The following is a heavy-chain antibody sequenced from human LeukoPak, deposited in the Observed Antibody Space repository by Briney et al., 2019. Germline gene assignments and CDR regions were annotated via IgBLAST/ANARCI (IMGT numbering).Heavy chain of an antibody. D-gene: IGHD5-12*01. J-gene: IGHJ4*02. CDR1: GFTFSSYW. CDR3: ARDKVKNSGYGYDY. CDR2: IKKDGSEK. Sequence: PGGSVRLFCAVCGFTFSSYWMSWVRHAPGKGREWVANIKKDGSEKYYVDSVKGRFTISRDNAKNSLYLQMNSLRAEDTAVYYCARDKVKNSGYGYDYWGQGTLVTVSS. V-gene: IGHV3-7*03.